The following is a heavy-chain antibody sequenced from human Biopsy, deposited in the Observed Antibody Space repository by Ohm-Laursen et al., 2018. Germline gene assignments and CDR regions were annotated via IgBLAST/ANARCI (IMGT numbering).Heavy chain of an antibody. CDR3: ARGYAGLYEAFDF. J-gene: IGHJ3*01. Sequence: SDTLSLIRTVSGASVSRGSNDWSWIRQPPGKGLEWIGNIYNDVSTKYNPSLRSRVTISEDKSTNQFSLKLRSVTAADTAVYYCARGYAGLYEAFDFWGQGTVVTVAS. D-gene: IGHD5-18*01. CDR1: GASVSRGSND. CDR2: IYNDVST. V-gene: IGHV4-61*01.